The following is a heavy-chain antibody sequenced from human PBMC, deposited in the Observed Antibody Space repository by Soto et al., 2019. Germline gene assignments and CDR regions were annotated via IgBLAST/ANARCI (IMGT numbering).Heavy chain of an antibody. CDR1: GYTFTSYA. CDR3: TRDRAEYSSRWFPLGFFY. CDR2: INAGNGNT. J-gene: IGHJ4*02. V-gene: IGHV1-3*01. Sequence: QVQLVQSGAEVKKPGASVKVSCKASGYTFTSYAMHWVRQAPGQRLECMGWINAGNGNTKYSQKFQGRVTITRDTSASPDYKELSSLRSEDTAVYYCTRDRAEYSSRWFPLGFFYWGQGTLVTVSS. D-gene: IGHD6-13*01.